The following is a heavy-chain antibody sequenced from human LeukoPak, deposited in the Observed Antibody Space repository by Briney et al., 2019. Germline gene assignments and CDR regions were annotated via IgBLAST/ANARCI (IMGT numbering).Heavy chain of an antibody. Sequence: GGSLRLSCAASGFTFSSYAMHWVRQAPGKWLEWVAFIPFDGGNKYYADSVKGRFTISRDNFKNTLYLQMTSLRAEDTAMYYCAKTLHGPFDYWGQGTLLTVSS. CDR3: AKTLHGPFDY. D-gene: IGHD3-16*01. V-gene: IGHV3-30*02. CDR2: IPFDGGNK. CDR1: GFTFSSYA. J-gene: IGHJ4*02.